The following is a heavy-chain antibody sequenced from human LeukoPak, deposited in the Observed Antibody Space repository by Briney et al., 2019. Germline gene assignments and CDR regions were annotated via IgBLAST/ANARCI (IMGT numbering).Heavy chain of an antibody. Sequence: GGSLRLSCAASGFTFSSYEMNWVRQAPGKGLEWVSYISSSGSTIYYADSVKGRFTIFRDNAKNSLYLQMNSLRAEDTAVYYCARGYVLRYFDWLPYDAFDIWGQGTMVTVSS. CDR1: GFTFSSYE. CDR3: ARGYVLRYFDWLPYDAFDI. CDR2: ISSSGSTI. J-gene: IGHJ3*02. V-gene: IGHV3-48*03. D-gene: IGHD3-9*01.